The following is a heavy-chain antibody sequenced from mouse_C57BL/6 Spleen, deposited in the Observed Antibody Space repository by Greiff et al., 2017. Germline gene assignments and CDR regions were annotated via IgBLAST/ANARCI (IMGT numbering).Heavy chain of an antibody. CDR2: IDPSDSYT. CDR1: GYTFTSYW. D-gene: IGHD1-1*01. CDR3: ARRDYYGSSYAFDY. J-gene: IGHJ2*01. Sequence: VQLQQPGAELVMPGASVKLSCKASGYTFTSYWMHWVKQRPGQGLEWIGEIDPSDSYTNYNQKFKGKSTLTVDKSSSTAYMQLSSLTSEDSAVYYGARRDYYGSSYAFDYWGQGTTLTVSS. V-gene: IGHV1-69*01.